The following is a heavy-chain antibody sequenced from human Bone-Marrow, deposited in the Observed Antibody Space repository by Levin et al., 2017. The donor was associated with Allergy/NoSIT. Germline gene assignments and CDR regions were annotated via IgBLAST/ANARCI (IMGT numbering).Heavy chain of an antibody. J-gene: IGHJ3*02. CDR2: INYRGST. V-gene: IGHV4-39*01. CDR1: GGSISSSSYY. D-gene: IGHD3-3*01. CDR3: ARHHAPSTTYYDFWSGYYEKSAFDI. Sequence: SETLSLTCTVSGGSISSSSYYWGWIRQPPGKGLEWIGSINYRGSTYYNPSLKSRVTISVDTSKNQFSLKLSSVTAADTAVYYCARHHAPSTTYYDFWSGYYEKSAFDIWGQGTMVTVSS.